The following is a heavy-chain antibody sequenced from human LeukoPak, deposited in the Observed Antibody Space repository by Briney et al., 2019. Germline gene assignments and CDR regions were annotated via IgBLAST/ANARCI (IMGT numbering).Heavy chain of an antibody. D-gene: IGHD1-26*01. CDR3: ARVSEVGARSYFDY. CDR1: GFTFSSYG. CDR2: IWYDGSNK. J-gene: IGHJ4*02. Sequence: GGSLRLSCAASGFTFSSYGMHWVRQAPGKGLEWVAGIWYDGSNKYYADSVKGRFTISRDNSKNTLYLQMNSLRAEDTAVYYCARVSEVGARSYFDYWGQGTLVTVSS. V-gene: IGHV3-33*01.